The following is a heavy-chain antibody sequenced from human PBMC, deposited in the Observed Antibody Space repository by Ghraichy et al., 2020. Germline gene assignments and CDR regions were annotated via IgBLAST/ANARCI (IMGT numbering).Heavy chain of an antibody. CDR1: GGSISSYY. J-gene: IGHJ5*02. Sequence: SETLSLTCTVSGGSISSYYWSWIRQPPGKGLEWIGYIYYSGSTNYNPSLKSRVTISVDTSKNQFSLKLSSVTAADTAVYYCARYQLINWIDPWGQGTLVTVSS. CDR2: IYYSGST. D-gene: IGHD2-2*01. CDR3: ARYQLINWIDP. V-gene: IGHV4-59*01.